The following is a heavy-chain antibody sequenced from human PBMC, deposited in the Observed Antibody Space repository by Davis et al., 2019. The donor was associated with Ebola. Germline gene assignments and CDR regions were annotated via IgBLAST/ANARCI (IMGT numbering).Heavy chain of an antibody. CDR3: ARGDRDDYVWGSYRRYFDY. J-gene: IGHJ4*02. CDR2: ISSSGSTI. Sequence: GESLKISCAASGFTFSSYEMNWVRQAPGKGLEWISYISSSGSTIYYADSVKGRFTISRDNAKNSLYLQMYSLRAEDTAVYYCARGDRDDYVWGSYRRYFDYWGQGTLVTVSS. D-gene: IGHD3-16*02. V-gene: IGHV3-48*03. CDR1: GFTFSSYE.